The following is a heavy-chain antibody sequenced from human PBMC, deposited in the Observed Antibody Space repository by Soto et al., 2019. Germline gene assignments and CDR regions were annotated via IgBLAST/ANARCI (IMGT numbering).Heavy chain of an antibody. CDR2: LYYGRSA. V-gene: IGHV4-59*01. Sequence: PSETLSLTWTVSGGSISSYYWSWSRQPPGKGLESIGYLYYGRSANYNPSLKSRVTLSVDTSTNQCSLTLSSMTAADTAVYYCALRSMAVVPEYWGQGTLVTVSS. J-gene: IGHJ4*02. CDR3: ALRSMAVVPEY. CDR1: GGSISSYY. D-gene: IGHD3-22*01.